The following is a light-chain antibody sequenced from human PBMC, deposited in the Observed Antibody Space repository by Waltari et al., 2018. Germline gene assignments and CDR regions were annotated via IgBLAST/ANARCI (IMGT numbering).Light chain of an antibody. CDR3: QAWDSSTGVV. J-gene: IGLJ2*01. CDR2: QDS. Sequence: SYDLTQPPSVSASPGPPARITIAGDTLGDNYACWYPQKPGQSPVLVIYQDSKRPSGSPERFSGSNSGNRATLTISGTQAMDEADYYCQAWDSSTGVVFGGGTKLTVL. CDR1: TLGDNY. V-gene: IGLV3-1*01.